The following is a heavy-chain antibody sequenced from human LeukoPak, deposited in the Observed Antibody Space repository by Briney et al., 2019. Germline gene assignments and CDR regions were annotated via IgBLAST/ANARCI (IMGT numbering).Heavy chain of an antibody. D-gene: IGHD4-17*01. CDR1: GFTFSDHY. CDR2: ARKKANSCST. CDR3: VRVGTTHYLDY. Sequence: PGGSLRLSCAASGFTFSDHYMDWVRQAPGKGLEWVGLARKKANSCSTEYAASVKGRFTISRDDSKNALYLQMDSLKTEDTAVYYCVRVGTTHYLDYWGQGTLVTVSS. J-gene: IGHJ4*02. V-gene: IGHV3-72*01.